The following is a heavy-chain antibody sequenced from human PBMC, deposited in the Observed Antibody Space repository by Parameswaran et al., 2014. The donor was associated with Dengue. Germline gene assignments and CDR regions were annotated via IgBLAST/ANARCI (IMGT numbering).Heavy chain of an antibody. Sequence: WVRQAPGQGLEWMGWINPNSGGTNYAQKFQGRVTMTRDTSISTAYMELSRLRSDDAAVYYCARERIAARKTFDYWGQGTLVTVSS. V-gene: IGHV1-2*02. D-gene: IGHD6-6*01. CDR3: ARERIAARKTFDY. J-gene: IGHJ4*02. CDR2: INPNSGGT.